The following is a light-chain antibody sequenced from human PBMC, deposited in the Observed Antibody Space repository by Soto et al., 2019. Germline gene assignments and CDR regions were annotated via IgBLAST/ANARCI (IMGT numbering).Light chain of an antibody. V-gene: IGLV2-23*02. CDR3: CSYAGSSTFDVV. J-gene: IGLJ2*01. CDR1: GSDVGSYNL. CDR2: EDS. Sequence: QSALTQPASVSGSPGQSITISCTGTGSDVGSYNLVSWYQQHPGKAPKLMIYEDSRRPSGVSNRFSGSKSGNTASLTISGLQAEDEADYYCCSYAGSSTFDVVFGGGTKLTVL.